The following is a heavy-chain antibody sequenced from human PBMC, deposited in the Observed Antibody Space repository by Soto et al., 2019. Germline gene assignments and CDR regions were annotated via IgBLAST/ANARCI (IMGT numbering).Heavy chain of an antibody. CDR2: VIPIFGTA. Sequence: QVQLVQSGAEVKKPGSSVKVSCKASGGTFSSYAISWVRQAPGQGLEWMGGVIPIFGTANYAQQFQGRVPITADKSTSTASMELSSLRSEDTAVYYCAREPYSGSFAFDYWGQGTLVTVSS. D-gene: IGHD1-26*01. CDR1: GGTFSSYA. V-gene: IGHV1-69*06. CDR3: AREPYSGSFAFDY. J-gene: IGHJ4*02.